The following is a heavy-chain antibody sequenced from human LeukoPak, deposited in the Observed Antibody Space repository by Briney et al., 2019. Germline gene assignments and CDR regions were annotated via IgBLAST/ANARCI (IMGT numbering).Heavy chain of an antibody. CDR1: GFTFSSYA. J-gene: IGHJ4*02. D-gene: IGHD3-22*01. V-gene: IGHV3-23*01. CDR2: MSASGGTT. CDR3: AKVRNYFDTSGRHFDY. Sequence: GGSLRLSCAASGFTFSSYAMTWVRQAPGKGLEWVSVMSASGGTTYYADSVKGRFTISRDNSKNTLYLQMNSLRAEDTAVYYCAKVRNYFDTSGRHFDYWGQGTLVTVSS.